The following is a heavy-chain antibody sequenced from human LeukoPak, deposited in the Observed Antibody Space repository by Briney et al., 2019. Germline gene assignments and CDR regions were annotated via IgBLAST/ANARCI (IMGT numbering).Heavy chain of an antibody. D-gene: IGHD3-22*01. CDR2: ISGSGGST. CDR3: AKDSTYYYDSSGYPYFDY. J-gene: IGHJ4*02. CDR1: GFTFSSYA. V-gene: IGHV3-23*01. Sequence: GGSLRLSFSASGFTFSSYAMSWVRQAPGKGLGWVSAISGSGGSTYYADSVKGRFTISRDNSKNTLYLQMNSLRAEDTAVYYCAKDSTYYYDSSGYPYFDYWGQGTLVTVSS.